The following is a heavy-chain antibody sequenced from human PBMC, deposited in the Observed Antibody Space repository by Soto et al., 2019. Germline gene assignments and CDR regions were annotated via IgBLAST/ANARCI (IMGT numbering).Heavy chain of an antibody. V-gene: IGHV4-39*01. D-gene: IGHD4-17*01. CDR3: ARTNDYGGNPMKYFQH. J-gene: IGHJ1*01. CDR1: GGSISSSSYY. Sequence: QLQLQESGPGLVKPSETLSLTCTVSGGSISSSSYYWGWIRQPPGKGLEWIGSIYYSGSTYYNPSLKSRVTISVDTSKNQFSLKLSSVTAADTAVYYCARTNDYGGNPMKYFQHWGQGTLVTVSS. CDR2: IYYSGST.